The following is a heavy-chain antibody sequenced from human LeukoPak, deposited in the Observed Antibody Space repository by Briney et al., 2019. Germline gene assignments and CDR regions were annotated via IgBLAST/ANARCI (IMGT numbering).Heavy chain of an antibody. V-gene: IGHV3-53*01. Sequence: GGSLRLSCEASGFSVSNYMSWVRQAPGKGLEWVSVIYSNGNTYYADSVKGRFTISRDNSKNTLYLQMNSLRAEDTAVYYCARVRNVNSVAGTVDYWDQGTLVTVSS. CDR2: IYSNGNT. J-gene: IGHJ4*02. CDR3: ARVRNVNSVAGTVDY. CDR1: GFSVSNY. D-gene: IGHD6-19*01.